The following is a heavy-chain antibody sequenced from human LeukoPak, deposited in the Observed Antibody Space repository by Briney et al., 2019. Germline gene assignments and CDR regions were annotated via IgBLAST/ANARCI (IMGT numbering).Heavy chain of an antibody. CDR3: AKDTYYDFWSGYQFDY. D-gene: IGHD3-3*01. CDR1: GFTFSSYA. V-gene: IGHV3-23*01. Sequence: GGSLRLSCAASGFTFSSYAMSWVRQAPGKGLEWVSAIGGSGGSTYYADSVKGRFTISRDNSKNTLYLQMNSLRAEDTAVYYCAKDTYYDFWSGYQFDYWGQGTLVTVSS. J-gene: IGHJ4*02. CDR2: IGGSGGST.